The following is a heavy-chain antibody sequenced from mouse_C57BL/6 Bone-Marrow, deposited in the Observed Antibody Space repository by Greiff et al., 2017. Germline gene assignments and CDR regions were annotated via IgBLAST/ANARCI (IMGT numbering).Heavy chain of an antibody. CDR2: IYPRSGNT. D-gene: IGHD2-5*01. CDR1: GYTFTSYG. CDR3: VSHYINLSWFAY. J-gene: IGHJ3*01. Sequence: VQLQQSGAELARPGASVKLSCKASGYTFTSYGVSWVKQRTGQGLEWIGEIYPRSGNTYYNEKFKGKGTLTADKSSSTAYMELRSLTSEISAVYFCVSHYINLSWFAYWGQGSRVIVSA. V-gene: IGHV1-81*01.